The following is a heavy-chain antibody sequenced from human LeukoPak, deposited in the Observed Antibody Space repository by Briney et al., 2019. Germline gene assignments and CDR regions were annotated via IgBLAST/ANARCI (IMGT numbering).Heavy chain of an antibody. Sequence: PGGSLRLSCAASGFTFDDYAMHWVRQAPGKGLEWVSGISWNSGSIGYADSVKGRFTISRDNAKNSLYLQMNSLRAEDTAVYYCARDALAAAGHNWFDPWGQGTLVTVSS. V-gene: IGHV3-9*01. CDR1: GFTFDDYA. CDR3: ARDALAAAGHNWFDP. J-gene: IGHJ5*02. D-gene: IGHD6-13*01. CDR2: ISWNSGSI.